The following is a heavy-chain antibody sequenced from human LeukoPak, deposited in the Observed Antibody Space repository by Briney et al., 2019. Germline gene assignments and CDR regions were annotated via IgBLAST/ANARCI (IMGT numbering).Heavy chain of an antibody. D-gene: IGHD6-13*01. V-gene: IGHV4-38-2*02. J-gene: IGHJ4*02. Sequence: PSETLSLTCTVSGYSISSGYYWGWIRQPPGKGLEWIGSIYHSGSTYYNPSLKSRVTISVDTSKNQFSLKLSSVTAADTAVYYCAAAGSTRSFDYWGQGTLVTVSS. CDR2: IYHSGST. CDR3: AAAGSTRSFDY. CDR1: GYSISSGYY.